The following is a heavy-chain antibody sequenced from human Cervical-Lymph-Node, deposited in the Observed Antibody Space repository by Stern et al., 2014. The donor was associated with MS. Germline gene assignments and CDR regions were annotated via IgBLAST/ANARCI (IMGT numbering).Heavy chain of an antibody. D-gene: IGHD2/OR15-2a*01. CDR2: IIPIFGTA. CDR3: ARDGRHRGNYGLDV. J-gene: IGHJ6*02. CDR1: GGTFNVYA. V-gene: IGHV1-69*01. Sequence: QVQLVQSGAEVKKPGSSVKVSCQASGGTFNVYAINWLRQAPGQGLEWMGGIIPIFGTANYAQKFQGRVTIPADESTRTSSMQLSSLRSNDTAVYYCARDGRHRGNYGLDVWGQGTTVIVSS.